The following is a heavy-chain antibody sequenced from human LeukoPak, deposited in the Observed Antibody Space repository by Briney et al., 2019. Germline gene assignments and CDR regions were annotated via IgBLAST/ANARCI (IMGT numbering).Heavy chain of an antibody. CDR2: ISGSGGST. CDR1: GFTFSIYA. D-gene: IGHD3-10*01. J-gene: IGHJ4*02. V-gene: IGHV3-23*01. CDR3: AKGAPVLLWFGESRPFDY. Sequence: GGSLRLSCAASGFTFSIYAMSWVRQAPGKGLEWVSAISGSGGSTYYADSVKGRFTISRDNSKNTLYLQMNSLRAEDTAVYYCAKGAPVLLWFGESRPFDYWGQGTLVTVSS.